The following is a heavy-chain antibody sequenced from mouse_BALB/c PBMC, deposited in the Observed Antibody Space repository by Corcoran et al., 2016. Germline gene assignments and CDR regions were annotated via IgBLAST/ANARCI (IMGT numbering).Heavy chain of an antibody. J-gene: IGHJ1*01. D-gene: IGHD2-10*02. CDR2: INSDGSAI. CDR1: GFTFSGFW. CDR3: FEYCNQWYLGV. Sequence: EVQLLETGGGLVQPGGSRGLSCEGSGFTFSGFWMSWVRQTPGKTLEWIGNINSDGSAINYAPSIKDRFTIFRDNDKSTPDLEVGNGASEDTTTYFCFEYCNQWYLGVWGARTTVTVSS. V-gene: IGHV11-2*02.